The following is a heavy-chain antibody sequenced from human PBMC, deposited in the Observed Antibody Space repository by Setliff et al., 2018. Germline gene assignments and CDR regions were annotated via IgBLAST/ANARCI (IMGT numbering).Heavy chain of an antibody. V-gene: IGHV4-38-2*02. CDR3: ARTSSRRYFDL. D-gene: IGHD4-17*01. CDR2: VYYTGST. Sequence: ETLSLTCTVPNFSVTTVYYWGWIRQPPGKGLEWIANVYYTGSTYYSPSLASRVSMSIDTSKNRFSLKLHSVTAADTAVYYCARTSSRRYFDLWGRGTLVTVSS. CDR1: NFSVTTVYY. J-gene: IGHJ2*01.